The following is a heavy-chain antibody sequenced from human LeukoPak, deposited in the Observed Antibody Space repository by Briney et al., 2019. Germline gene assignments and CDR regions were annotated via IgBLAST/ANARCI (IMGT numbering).Heavy chain of an antibody. CDR1: GCTFTGYY. D-gene: IGHD1-26*01. CDR2: INPNSGGT. Sequence: ASVKVSCKASGCTFTGYYMHCVRQAPGQGLEWMGWINPNSGGTNYAQKFQGRVTMTRDTSISTAYMELSRLRSDDTAVYYCARDMSDFQWERTKDAFDIWGQGTMVTVSS. J-gene: IGHJ3*02. V-gene: IGHV1-2*02. CDR3: ARDMSDFQWERTKDAFDI.